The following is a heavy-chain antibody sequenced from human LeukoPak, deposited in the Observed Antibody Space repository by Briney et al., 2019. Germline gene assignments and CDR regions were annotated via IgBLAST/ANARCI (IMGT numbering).Heavy chain of an antibody. CDR1: GYTFTGYY. Sequence: ASVKVSCKTSGYTFTGYYMHWVRQAPGQGLEWMGWINPNSGGTSYAQKFQGRVTMTRDTSISTAYMDLSSLRSDDTAVYYCAKGSDPFRWFGEFNVKLPRPIRHYYFDSWGQGTLVTVSS. D-gene: IGHD3-10*01. V-gene: IGHV1-2*02. CDR2: INPNSGGT. CDR3: AKGSDPFRWFGEFNVKLPRPIRHYYFDS. J-gene: IGHJ4*02.